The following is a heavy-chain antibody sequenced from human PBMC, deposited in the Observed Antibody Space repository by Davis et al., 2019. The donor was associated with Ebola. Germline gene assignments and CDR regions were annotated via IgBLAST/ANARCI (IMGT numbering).Heavy chain of an antibody. V-gene: IGHV3-30-3*01. CDR2: ISYDGSNK. Sequence: GESLKISCAASGFTFSSYAMHWVRQAPGKGLEWVAVISYDGSNKYYADSVKGRFTISRDNSKNTLYLQMNSLRAEDTAVYYCARGLRGIVMRWGQGTLVTVSS. D-gene: IGHD1-26*01. CDR1: GFTFSSYA. J-gene: IGHJ4*02. CDR3: ARGLRGIVMR.